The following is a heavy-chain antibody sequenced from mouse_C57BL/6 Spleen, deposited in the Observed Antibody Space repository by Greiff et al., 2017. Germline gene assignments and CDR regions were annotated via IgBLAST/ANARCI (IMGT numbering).Heavy chain of an antibody. Sequence: VQLKESGGGLVKPGGSLKLSCAASGFTFSDYGMHWVRQAPEKGLEWVAYISSGSSTIYYADTVKGRFTISRDNAKNTLFLQMTSLRSEDTAMYYCARIGYAFAYWGQGTLVTVSA. D-gene: IGHD6-5*01. CDR1: GFTFSDYG. J-gene: IGHJ3*01. CDR2: ISSGSSTI. CDR3: ARIGYAFAY. V-gene: IGHV5-17*01.